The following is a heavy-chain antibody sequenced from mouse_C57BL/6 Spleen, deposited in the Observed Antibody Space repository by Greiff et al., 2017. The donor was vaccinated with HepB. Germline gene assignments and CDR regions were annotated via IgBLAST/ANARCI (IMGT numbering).Heavy chain of an antibody. Sequence: QVQLQQPGAELVKPGASVKLSCKASGYTFTSYWMHWVKQRPGQGLEWIGMIHPNSGSTNYNEKFKSKATLTVDKSSSTAYMQLSSLTSEDSAVYFCGKSGVGIDDYPQFAYWGQGTLVTVSA. CDR3: GKSGVGIDDYPQFAY. V-gene: IGHV1-64*01. D-gene: IGHD2-4*01. J-gene: IGHJ3*01. CDR1: GYTFTSYW. CDR2: IHPNSGST.